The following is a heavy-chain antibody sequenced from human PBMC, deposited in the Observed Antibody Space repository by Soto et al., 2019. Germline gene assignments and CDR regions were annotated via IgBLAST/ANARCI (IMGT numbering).Heavy chain of an antibody. Sequence: QVHLVQSGAEVKKPGSSVKVSCKYSGGTFRTESINWVRQAPGQGPEWMGGILPFFGTADYAPRFQGRVTITADGATTTAYMELRSLTSQDTAVYFCERGHEYGGTSDAFDVWGQGTMVTVSS. CDR3: ERGHEYGGTSDAFDV. V-gene: IGHV1-69*13. D-gene: IGHD4-17*01. CDR2: ILPFFGTA. CDR1: GGTFRTES. J-gene: IGHJ3*01.